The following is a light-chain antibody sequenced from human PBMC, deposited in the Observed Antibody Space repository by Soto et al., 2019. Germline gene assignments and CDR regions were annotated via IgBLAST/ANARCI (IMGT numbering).Light chain of an antibody. CDR2: DAS. Sequence: DIQLTQSPSSLSASVGDRVAITCQASLHINDCVNWYQQKPGKAPNLLIHDASTLETGVPSRFSGRGSGREFTFTISSLQPEDVATYFCQQYDSLFSFGPGTKVDIK. CDR3: QQYDSLFS. CDR1: LHINDC. V-gene: IGKV1-33*01. J-gene: IGKJ3*01.